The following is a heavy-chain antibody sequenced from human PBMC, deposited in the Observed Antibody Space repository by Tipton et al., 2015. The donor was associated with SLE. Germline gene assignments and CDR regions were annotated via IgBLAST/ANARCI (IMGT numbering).Heavy chain of an antibody. Sequence: TLSLTCTVSGDSISSYYWSWIRQPPGKGLEWIGCMYYSGSTNYNPSLKSRVTISVDTSKNQFSLKLSSVTAADTAVYYCARDGRIKAAIDYWGQGTLVTVSS. D-gene: IGHD6-25*01. CDR2: MYYSGST. J-gene: IGHJ4*02. V-gene: IGHV4-59*12. CDR1: GDSISSYY. CDR3: ARDGRIKAAIDY.